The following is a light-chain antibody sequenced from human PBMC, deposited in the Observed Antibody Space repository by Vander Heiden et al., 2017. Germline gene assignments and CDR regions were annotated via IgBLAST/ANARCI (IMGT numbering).Light chain of an antibody. V-gene: IGLV1-47*01. CDR3: AAWDDSLRGPVV. CDR2: RNN. J-gene: IGLJ2*01. CDR1: SSNIGSNY. Sequence: PGQRVTISCSGSSSNIGSNYVYWYQQLQGTAPKPLIYRNNQRPSGVPARFSGSKSGSSASLAISGRRSEDEADSYCAAWDDSLRGPVVFGGGTKLTVL.